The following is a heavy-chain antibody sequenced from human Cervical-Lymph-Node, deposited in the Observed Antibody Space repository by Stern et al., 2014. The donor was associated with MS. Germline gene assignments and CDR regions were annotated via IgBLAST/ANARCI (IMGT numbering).Heavy chain of an antibody. D-gene: IGHD1-26*01. J-gene: IGHJ4*02. CDR3: ARDSGSYYSERDYFDY. V-gene: IGHV3-11*01. CDR1: GFTFSDYY. Sequence: VQLVESGGGLVKPGGSLRLSCAASGFTFSDYYMSWIRQAPGKGLEWVSYISSRGSTIYYGDSVQGQFTISRDNAKNSLYLQMNSLRAGDTAVYYCARDSGSYYSERDYFDYWGQGTLVTVSS. CDR2: ISSRGSTI.